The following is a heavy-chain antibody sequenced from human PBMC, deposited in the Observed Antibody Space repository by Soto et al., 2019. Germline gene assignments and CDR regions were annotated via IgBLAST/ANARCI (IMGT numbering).Heavy chain of an antibody. CDR3: ARDPLGHFQY. V-gene: IGHV1-18*01. J-gene: IGHJ1*01. Sequence: QVQLVQSGAEVKKPGASVKVSCKASGYTFTTYGISWVRQAPGQGLEWMGWISAYNGDTNYAQKFQGRVTMTTDTPTRTAYMEVRSLRSDDTAVYYCARDPLGHFQYWGQGTLVTVSS. CDR2: ISAYNGDT. D-gene: IGHD3-3*01. CDR1: GYTFTTYG.